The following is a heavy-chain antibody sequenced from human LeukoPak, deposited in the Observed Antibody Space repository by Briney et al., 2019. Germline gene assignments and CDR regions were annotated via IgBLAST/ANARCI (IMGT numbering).Heavy chain of an antibody. CDR3: ARSSSGWSDY. J-gene: IGHJ4*02. D-gene: IGHD6-19*01. CDR2: MNPNSGNT. CDR1: GYTFTSYY. V-gene: IGHV1-8*01. Sequence: ASVKVSCKASGYTFTSYYMHWVRQAPGQGLEWMGWMNPNSGNTGYAQKFQGRVTMTRNTSISTAYMELSSLRSEDTAVYYCARSSSGWSDYWGQGTLVTVSS.